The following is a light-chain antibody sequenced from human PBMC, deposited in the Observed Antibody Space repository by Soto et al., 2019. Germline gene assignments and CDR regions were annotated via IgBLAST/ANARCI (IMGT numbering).Light chain of an antibody. V-gene: IGKV1-17*01. CDR3: QQYSSRST. CDR2: DAS. J-gene: IGKJ1*01. CDR1: QGIRND. Sequence: IQMNQSPSSLSASVGDRVTITCRASQGIRNDLGWYQQKPGKVPNLLIYDASSLQSGVPSRFSGSGFGTEFTLTISSLQPGDFATYYCQQYSSRSTVGQGTKVDI.